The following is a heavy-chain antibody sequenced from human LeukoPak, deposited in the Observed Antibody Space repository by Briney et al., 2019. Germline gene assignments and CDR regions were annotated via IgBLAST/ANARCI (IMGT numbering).Heavy chain of an antibody. CDR1: GGSISSYY. V-gene: IGHV4-59*01. J-gene: IGHJ4*02. CDR3: ARGGSSGWYLDY. CDR2: IYHSGST. Sequence: SETLSLTCTVSGGSISSYYWSWIRQPPGKGREWHGYIYHSGSTNYNPSLKSRVTISVDPSKNQLSLKLSSVTAADTAVYYCARGGSSGWYLDYWGQGTLVTVSS. D-gene: IGHD6-19*01.